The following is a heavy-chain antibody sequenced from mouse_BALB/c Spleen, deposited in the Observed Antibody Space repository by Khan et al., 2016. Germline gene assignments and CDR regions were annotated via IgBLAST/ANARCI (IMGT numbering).Heavy chain of an antibody. V-gene: IGHV4-1*02. CDR2: INPDSSTI. CDR3: ARAGLGSSFAD. CDR1: GYDFSRYW. Sequence: EVKLLESGGGLVQPGGSLKLSCAASGYDFSRYWMRCVRRAPGEGLEWFGEINPDSSTINYKPSLKDQFIISRDTAKNTLYLQMSTVRSEDTALYYCARAGLGSSFADWGQWTLVAVSA. J-gene: IGHJ3*01. D-gene: IGHD4-1*01.